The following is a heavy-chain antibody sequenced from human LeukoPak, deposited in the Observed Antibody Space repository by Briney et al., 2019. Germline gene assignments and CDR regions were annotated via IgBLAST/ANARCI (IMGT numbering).Heavy chain of an antibody. CDR1: GYSISSGYY. J-gene: IGHJ4*02. V-gene: IGHV4-38-2*01. CDR3: ARRITIFGVVIMEYFDY. D-gene: IGHD3-3*01. Sequence: PSETLSLTCAVSGYSISSGYYWGWIRPPPGKGLEWIGSIYHSGSTYYNPSLKSRVTISVGTSKNQFSLKLSSVTAADTAVYYCARRITIFGVVIMEYFDYWGQGTLVTVSS. CDR2: IYHSGST.